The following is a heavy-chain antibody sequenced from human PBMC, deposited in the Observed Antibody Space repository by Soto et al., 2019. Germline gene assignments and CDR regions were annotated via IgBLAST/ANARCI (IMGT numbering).Heavy chain of an antibody. D-gene: IGHD3-22*01. J-gene: IGHJ5*02. CDR1: GGSFSGYY. V-gene: IGHV4-34*01. CDR2: INHSGST. Sequence: QVQLQQWGAGLLKPSETLSLTCAVYGGSFSGYYWSWIRQPPGKGLEWIGEINHSGSTNYNPSLKRRVTISVDTSKNQFSLKLSSVTAADTAVYYCARDDSLRVYYDSSGYARFDPWGQGTLVTVSS. CDR3: ARDDSLRVYYDSSGYARFDP.